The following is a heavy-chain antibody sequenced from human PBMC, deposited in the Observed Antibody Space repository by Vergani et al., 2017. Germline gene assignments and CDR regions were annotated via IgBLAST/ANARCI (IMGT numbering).Heavy chain of an antibody. V-gene: IGHV4-4*07. Sequence: QVQLQESGPGLVKPSETLSLTCTVSGGSISSYYWSWIRQPAGKGLEWIGRIYTSGSTNYNPSLKSRVTMSVDTSKNQFSLKLSSVTAADTAVYYCARASGSGLLWFGELLFEHAFDIWGQGTMVTVSS. CDR3: ARASGSGLLWFGELLFEHAFDI. D-gene: IGHD3-10*01. CDR2: IYTSGST. CDR1: GGSISSYY. J-gene: IGHJ3*02.